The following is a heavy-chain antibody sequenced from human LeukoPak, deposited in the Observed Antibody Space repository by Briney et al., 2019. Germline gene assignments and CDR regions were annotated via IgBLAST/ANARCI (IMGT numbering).Heavy chain of an antibody. CDR2: IIPTFGTA. V-gene: IGHV1-69*13. CDR3: ARRTSSNYYYYYGMDV. D-gene: IGHD4-11*01. CDR1: GGTFSSYA. Sequence: GASVKVSCKASGGTFSSYAISWVRQAPGQGLEWMGGIIPTFGTANYAQKFQGRVTITADESTSTAYMELSSLRSEDTAVYYCARRTSSNYYYYYGMDVWGQGTTVTVSS. J-gene: IGHJ6*02.